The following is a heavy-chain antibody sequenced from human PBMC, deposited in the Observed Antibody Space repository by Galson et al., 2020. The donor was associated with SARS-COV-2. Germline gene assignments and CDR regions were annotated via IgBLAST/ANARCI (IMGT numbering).Heavy chain of an antibody. D-gene: IGHD3-22*01. CDR1: GVSISNYY. CDR2: VYSSGST. V-gene: IGHV4-4*07. J-gene: IGHJ4*02. Sequence: SQTLSLTCTVSGVSISNYYWTWIRQSAGKGLEWIGRVYSSGSTNYNPSLKSRVTMSVDTSKNQFSLKLSSVTAADTAVYYCARDYYDTSAYYRGYFAYWGQGTLVTVSS. CDR3: ARDYYDTSAYYRGYFAY.